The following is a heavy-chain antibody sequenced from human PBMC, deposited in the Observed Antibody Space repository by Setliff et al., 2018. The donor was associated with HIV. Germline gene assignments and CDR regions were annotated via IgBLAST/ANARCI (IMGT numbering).Heavy chain of an antibody. CDR2: IKSNTDGGTT. Sequence: GSLRLSCAASGFSFRNAWMSWVRQAPGKGLEWVGRIKSNTDGGTTDYAAPVKGRFTISRDDSENTLYLQMNSLKTEDTGVYYCTTIARNTDWFSGTFYYYMDVWGKGTTVTVSS. CDR3: TTIARNTDWFSGTFYYYMDV. D-gene: IGHD3-9*01. CDR1: GFSFRNAW. V-gene: IGHV3-15*01. J-gene: IGHJ6*03.